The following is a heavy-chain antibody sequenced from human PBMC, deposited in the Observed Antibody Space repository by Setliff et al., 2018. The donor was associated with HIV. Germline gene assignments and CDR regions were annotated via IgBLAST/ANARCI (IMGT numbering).Heavy chain of an antibody. V-gene: IGHV4-61*09. CDR3: ARDRCSGCYRFDY. J-gene: IGHJ4*02. Sequence: SETLSLTCSVSGDSMSSGSYFWGWIRPTPGKGLVWIGNIYTSGSTNSNPSLKSRVTISVDTSKNQFSLKLSAVTAADTAVYYGARDRCSGCYRFDYWGQGTLVTVSS. D-gene: IGHD6-19*01. CDR1: GDSMSSGSYF. CDR2: IYTSGST.